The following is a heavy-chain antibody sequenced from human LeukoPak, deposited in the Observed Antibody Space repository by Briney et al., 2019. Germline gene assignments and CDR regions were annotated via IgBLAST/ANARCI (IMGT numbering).Heavy chain of an antibody. Sequence: PSETLSLTCTVSGGSISSSSYYWGWIRQPPGKGLEWIGSIYYSGSTYYNPSLKSRVTISVDTSKNQFSLKLSSVTAADTAVYYCARGLAKGNAFDIWGQGTMVTVSS. D-gene: IGHD3-16*01. CDR3: ARGLAKGNAFDI. CDR1: GGSISSSSYY. V-gene: IGHV4-39*07. CDR2: IYYSGST. J-gene: IGHJ3*02.